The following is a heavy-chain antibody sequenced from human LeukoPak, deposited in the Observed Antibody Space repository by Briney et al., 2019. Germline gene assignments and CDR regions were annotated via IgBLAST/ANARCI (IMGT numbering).Heavy chain of an antibody. CDR2: IPSSGPIT. CDR3: AKDRVYYDSSGYYLH. V-gene: IGHV3-23*01. CDR1: GFTFSSFA. J-gene: IGHJ1*01. D-gene: IGHD3-22*01. Sequence: GGSLRLSCVASGFTFSSFAMSWVRQAPGKGLEWVAGIPSSGPITYYADSVKGRFTISRDNSKNTLYLQMNSLRAEDTAVYYCAKDRVYYDSSGYYLHWGQGTLVTVSS.